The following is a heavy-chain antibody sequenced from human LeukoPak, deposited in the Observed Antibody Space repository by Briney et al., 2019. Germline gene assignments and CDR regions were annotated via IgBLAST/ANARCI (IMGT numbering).Heavy chain of an antibody. Sequence: ASVKVSCKASGYTLTDYYLHWVRQAPGQGLECMGWINPNTGGTNYAQKSQGRVTMTRDTSISTAYMELSSLRSDDTAVYYCARDLGGTTGAPWYYFDYWGQGTLVTVSS. J-gene: IGHJ4*02. CDR3: ARDLGGTTGAPWYYFDY. CDR2: INPNTGGT. D-gene: IGHD1-1*01. CDR1: GYTLTDYY. V-gene: IGHV1-2*02.